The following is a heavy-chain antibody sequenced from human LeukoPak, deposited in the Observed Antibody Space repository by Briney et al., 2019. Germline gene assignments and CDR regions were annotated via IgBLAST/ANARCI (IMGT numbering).Heavy chain of an antibody. Sequence: GGSLRLPCAASGFTFSSYGMHWVRQAPGKGLEWVAFIRYDGSNKYYADSVKGRFTISRDNSKNTLYLQMNSLRAEDTAVYYCAKSTVPGSHYYYYYMDVWGKGTTVTISS. D-gene: IGHD4-17*01. J-gene: IGHJ6*03. CDR3: AKSTVPGSHYYYYYMDV. CDR1: GFTFSSYG. V-gene: IGHV3-30*02. CDR2: IRYDGSNK.